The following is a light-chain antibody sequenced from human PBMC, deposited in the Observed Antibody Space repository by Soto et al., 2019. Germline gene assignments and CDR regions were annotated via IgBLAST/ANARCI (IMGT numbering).Light chain of an antibody. CDR2: AAS. CDR3: QQSYSTPPT. CDR1: QSISSY. J-gene: IGKJ1*01. Sequence: IQINQAPSSLSASVEDRVTITCRASQSISSYLNWYQQKPGKAPKLLIYAASSLQSGVPSRFSGSGSGTDFTLTISSLQPEDFATYYCQQSYSTPPTFGQGTKVDIK. V-gene: IGKV1-39*01.